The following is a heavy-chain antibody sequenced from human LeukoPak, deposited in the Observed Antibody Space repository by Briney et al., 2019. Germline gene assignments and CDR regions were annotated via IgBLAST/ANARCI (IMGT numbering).Heavy chain of an antibody. CDR3: ARKIGYSYGYGFDP. V-gene: IGHV4-34*01. D-gene: IGHD5-18*01. CDR2: INHSGST. CDR1: GGSFSGYY. J-gene: IGHJ5*02. Sequence: SETLSLTCAVYGGSFSGYYWSSIRQPPGKGLEWIGEINHSGSTNYNPSLKSRVTISVDTSKNQFSLKLSSVTAADTAVYYCARKIGYSYGYGFDPWGQGTLVTVSS.